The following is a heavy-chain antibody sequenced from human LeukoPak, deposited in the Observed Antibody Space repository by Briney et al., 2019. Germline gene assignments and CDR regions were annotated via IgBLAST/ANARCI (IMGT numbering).Heavy chain of an antibody. Sequence: GGSPRLSCAASGFTFSTYTMNWVRQAPGKGLDWVSSISSGSTYVYYADSVRGRFTISRDNAKNSLYLQMSNLRVEDTAIYYCARVNGDYERGGAPDYWGQGTLVTVSS. V-gene: IGHV3-21*01. CDR2: ISSGSTYV. D-gene: IGHD4-17*01. J-gene: IGHJ4*02. CDR1: GFTFSTYT. CDR3: ARVNGDYERGGAPDY.